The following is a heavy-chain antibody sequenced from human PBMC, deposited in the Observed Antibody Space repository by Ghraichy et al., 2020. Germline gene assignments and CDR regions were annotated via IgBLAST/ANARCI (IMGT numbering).Heavy chain of an antibody. Sequence: SETLSLTCTVSGGSISSGDYYWSWIRQPPGKGLEWIGYIYYSGSTYYNPSLKSRVTISVDTSKNQFSLKLSSVTAADTAVYYCARDFSSGWDEHYFDYWGQGTLVTVSS. D-gene: IGHD6-19*01. J-gene: IGHJ4*02. CDR3: ARDFSSGWDEHYFDY. V-gene: IGHV4-30-4*01. CDR2: IYYSGST. CDR1: GGSISSGDYY.